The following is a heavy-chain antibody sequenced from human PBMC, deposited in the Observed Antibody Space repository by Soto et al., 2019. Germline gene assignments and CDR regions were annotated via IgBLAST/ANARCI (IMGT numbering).Heavy chain of an antibody. D-gene: IGHD3-22*01. V-gene: IGHV1-8*01. Sequence: QVQLVQSGAEVKKPGASVKVSCKASGYTFTNYNINWVRQAPGQGLEWMGWMIPNSGNTGFAQKFQGRVTMPRNTTIKNCYMGPDKPRTEGKGGYYFAKITRDSRGPPFEYWGQGTLVTVSS. CDR1: GYTFTNYN. CDR2: MIPNSGNT. J-gene: IGHJ4*02. CDR3: AKITRDSRGPPFEY.